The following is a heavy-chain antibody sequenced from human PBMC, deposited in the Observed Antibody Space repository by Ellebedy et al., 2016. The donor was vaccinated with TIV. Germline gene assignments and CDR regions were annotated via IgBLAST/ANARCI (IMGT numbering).Heavy chain of an antibody. Sequence: GESLKISCAASGFSFSDYYMSWIRQAPGKGLEWVSYISSSGSTIYYADSVKGRFTISRDNSKNTLYLQMNSLRVEDTAVYYCAKDRHYGMGSFYDYWGQGTLVTVSS. D-gene: IGHD3-10*01. CDR1: GFSFSDYY. CDR3: AKDRHYGMGSFYDY. J-gene: IGHJ4*02. CDR2: ISSSGSTI. V-gene: IGHV3-11*04.